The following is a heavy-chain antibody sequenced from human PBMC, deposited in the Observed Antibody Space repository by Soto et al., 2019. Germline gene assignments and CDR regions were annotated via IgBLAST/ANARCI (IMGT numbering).Heavy chain of an antibody. CDR3: AVAVTGSRSPLAH. V-gene: IGHV1-69*06. J-gene: IGHJ4*02. Sequence: ASVKVSCKASGGTFSSNAISWVRQAPGQGLEWMGGIIPIYASPNYAQTFQGRVTVTADKATSTAYLELSRLKFADSAIYYCAVAVTGSRSPLAHWGQGTLVTVSS. CDR2: IIPIYASP. D-gene: IGHD3-9*01. CDR1: GGTFSSNA.